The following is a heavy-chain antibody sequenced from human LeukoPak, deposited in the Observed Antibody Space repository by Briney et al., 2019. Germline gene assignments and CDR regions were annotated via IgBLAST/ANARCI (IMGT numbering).Heavy chain of an antibody. V-gene: IGHV4-59*01. D-gene: IGHD6-6*01. Sequence: SGTLSLTCTVSGGSISSYYWSWIRQPPGKGLEWIGYIYYSGSTNYNPSLKSRVTISVDTSKNQFSLKLSSVTAADTAVYYCARDRSSSLDYWGQGTLVTVSS. J-gene: IGHJ4*02. CDR3: ARDRSSSLDY. CDR1: GGSISSYY. CDR2: IYYSGST.